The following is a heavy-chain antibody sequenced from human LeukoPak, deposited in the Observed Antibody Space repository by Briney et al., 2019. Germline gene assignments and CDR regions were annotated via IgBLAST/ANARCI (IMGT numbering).Heavy chain of an antibody. CDR1: GYSISSGYY. J-gene: IGHJ5*02. CDR3: AGGGSSSWYRRGEYSS. V-gene: IGHV4-38-2*02. CDR2: IYHSRST. D-gene: IGHD6-13*01. Sequence: SETLSLTCTVSGYSISSGYYWGWIRQPPGKGLEWIGSIYHSRSTYYNPSLKSRVTISVDTSKNQFSLKLSSVTAAETAVYYCAGGGSSSWYRRGEYSSWGQGTLVTVSS.